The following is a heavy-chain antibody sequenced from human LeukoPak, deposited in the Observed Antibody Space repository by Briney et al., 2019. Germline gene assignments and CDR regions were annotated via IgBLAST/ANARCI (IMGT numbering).Heavy chain of an antibody. CDR1: GFTFSNSW. Sequence: GGSLRLSCAASGFTFSNSWMSWVRQAPGKGLEWVANIKKDGSEKYYVDSVKGRFTISRDNAKNSMYLQMNSLRAEDTAVYYCARGLYSSTTYYFDYWGQGTLVTVSS. J-gene: IGHJ4*02. D-gene: IGHD6-13*01. CDR3: ARGLYSSTTYYFDY. V-gene: IGHV3-7*03. CDR2: IKKDGSEK.